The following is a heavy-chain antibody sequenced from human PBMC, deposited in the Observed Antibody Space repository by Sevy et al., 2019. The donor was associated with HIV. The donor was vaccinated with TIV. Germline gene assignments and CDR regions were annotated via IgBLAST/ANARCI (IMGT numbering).Heavy chain of an antibody. D-gene: IGHD6-13*01. V-gene: IGHV1-18*01. J-gene: IGHJ3*02. CDR2: ISAYNGNT. CDR3: ARARAGAAGRDAFDI. Sequence: ASVKDSCKASGYTFTSYGISWVRQAPGQGLEWMGWISAYNGNTNYAPKLQGRVTMTTDTSTSTAYMELRSRRSDDTAVYYCARARAGAAGRDAFDIWGQGTMVTVSS. CDR1: GYTFTSYG.